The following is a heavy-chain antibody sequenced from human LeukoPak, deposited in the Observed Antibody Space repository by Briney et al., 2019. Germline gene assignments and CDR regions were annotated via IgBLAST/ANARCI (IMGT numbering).Heavy chain of an antibody. CDR3: AKAQYSSGWYYFDY. Sequence: GGSLRLSCAASGFTFDDYAMHWVRQAPGKGLEWASGISWNSGSIGYADSVKGRFTISRDNAKNSLYLQMNSLRAEDMALYYCAKAQYSSGWYYFDYWGQGTLVTVPS. V-gene: IGHV3-9*03. CDR1: GFTFDDYA. J-gene: IGHJ4*02. D-gene: IGHD6-19*01. CDR2: ISWNSGSI.